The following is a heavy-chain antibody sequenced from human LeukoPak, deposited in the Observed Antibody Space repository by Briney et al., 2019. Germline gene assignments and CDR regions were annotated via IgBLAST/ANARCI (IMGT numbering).Heavy chain of an antibody. Sequence: GGSLRLSCAASGFTFSSYGMHWVRQAPGKGLEWVAVISYDGSDKYYADSVKGRFTISRDNPKNTMYLQMNSLRVEDTAVYYCAKEHGDRGYYYYGMNVWGQGTTVTVSS. CDR1: GFTFSSYG. J-gene: IGHJ6*02. D-gene: IGHD4-17*01. V-gene: IGHV3-30*18. CDR2: ISYDGSDK. CDR3: AKEHGDRGYYYYGMNV.